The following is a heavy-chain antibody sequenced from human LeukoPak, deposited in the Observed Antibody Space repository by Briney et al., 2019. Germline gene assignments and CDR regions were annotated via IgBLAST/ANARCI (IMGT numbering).Heavy chain of an antibody. D-gene: IGHD3-10*01. V-gene: IGHV3-33*01. Sequence: GGPLRLSCAASGFTFSSYGMHWVRQAPGKGLEWVAVIWYDGSNKYYADSVEGRFTISRDNSKNTLYLQMNSLRAEDTAVYYCARDGFGGSFFDYWGQGTLVTVSS. CDR1: GFTFSSYG. CDR2: IWYDGSNK. J-gene: IGHJ4*02. CDR3: ARDGFGGSFFDY.